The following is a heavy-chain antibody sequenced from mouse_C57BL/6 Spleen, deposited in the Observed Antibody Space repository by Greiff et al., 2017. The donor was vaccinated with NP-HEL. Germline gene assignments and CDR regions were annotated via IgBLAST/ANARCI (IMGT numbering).Heavy chain of an antibody. D-gene: IGHD2-5*01. CDR1: GFNITDDY. J-gene: IGHJ2*01. Sequence: VQLQQPGAELVRPGASVKLSCTASGFNITDDYMHWVKQRPEQGLEWIGWIDPENGDTDYASKFQGKATITADTSSNTAYLQLSSLTSEDAAVYYCTTSNYAYWGQGTTLTVSS. V-gene: IGHV14-4*01. CDR2: IDPENGDT. CDR3: TTSNYAY.